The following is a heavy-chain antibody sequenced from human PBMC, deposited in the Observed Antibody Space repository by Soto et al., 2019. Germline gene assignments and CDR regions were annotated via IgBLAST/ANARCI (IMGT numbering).Heavy chain of an antibody. V-gene: IGHV3-30-3*01. CDR1: GFTFSSYA. CDR3: ARDGYYYDSSGYYYAGLVDY. Sequence: GGSLRLSCAASGFTFSSYAMHWVRQAPGKGLEWVAVISYDGSNKYYADSVKGRFTISRDNSKNTLYLQMNSLRAEDTAVYYCARDGYYYDSSGYYYAGLVDYWGQGTLVTV. D-gene: IGHD3-22*01. J-gene: IGHJ4*02. CDR2: ISYDGSNK.